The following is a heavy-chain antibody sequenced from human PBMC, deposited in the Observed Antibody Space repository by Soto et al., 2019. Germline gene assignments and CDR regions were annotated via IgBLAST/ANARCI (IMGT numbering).Heavy chain of an antibody. D-gene: IGHD3-10*01. Sequence: QVQLVESGGGVVQPGTSLRLSCVASGFTFSHFAMQWVRQAPGKGLEWVAVISYDGSNTYYADSVKGRFTISRDISKNTLYLQMNSLRPEETAVYYCARGEGSHYYYGVDVWGQGSTVTVSS. V-gene: IGHV3-30-3*01. J-gene: IGHJ6*02. CDR3: ARGEGSHYYYGVDV. CDR1: GFTFSHFA. CDR2: ISYDGSNT.